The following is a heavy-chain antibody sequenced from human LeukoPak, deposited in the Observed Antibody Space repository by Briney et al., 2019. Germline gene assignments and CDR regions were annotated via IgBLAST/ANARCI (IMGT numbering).Heavy chain of an antibody. Sequence: GGSLRLSCAASGFTFSYAWMSWVRQAPGKGLEWVGRIRSKTGGGKTAYAAPLKGRFTISRDDSKTTLYLQMNSLKTEDTAVYYCTWPHRISVVGSHYWGQGTLVTVSS. D-gene: IGHD6-19*01. CDR1: GFTFSYAW. CDR2: IRSKTGGGKT. J-gene: IGHJ4*02. CDR3: TWPHRISVVGSHY. V-gene: IGHV3-15*01.